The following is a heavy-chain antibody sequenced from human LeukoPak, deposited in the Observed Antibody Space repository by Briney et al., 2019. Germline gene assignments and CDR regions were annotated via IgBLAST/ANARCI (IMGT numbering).Heavy chain of an antibody. CDR2: ISYDGSNK. CDR1: GFTFSSYG. CDR3: AKSDDGGLYYFDY. V-gene: IGHV3-30*18. D-gene: IGHD3-16*01. Sequence: SLRLSCAASGFTFSSYGMHWVRQAPGKGLEWVAVISYDGSNKYYADSVKGRFTISRDNSKNTLYLQMNSLRAEDTAVYYCAKSDDGGLYYFDYWGQGTLVTVSS. J-gene: IGHJ4*02.